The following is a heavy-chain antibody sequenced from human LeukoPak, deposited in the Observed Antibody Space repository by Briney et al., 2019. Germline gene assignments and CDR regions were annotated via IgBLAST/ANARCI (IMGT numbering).Heavy chain of an antibody. D-gene: IGHD3-10*01. CDR3: ARAGGSGSYYTRNWFDP. V-gene: IGHV4-34*01. Sequence: SETLSLTCAAYGGSFSGYYWSWIRQPPGKGLEWIGEINHSGSTNYNPSLKSRVTISVDTSKNQFSLKLSSVTAADTAVYYCARAGGSGSYYTRNWFDPWGQGTLVTVSS. CDR1: GGSFSGYY. J-gene: IGHJ5*02. CDR2: INHSGST.